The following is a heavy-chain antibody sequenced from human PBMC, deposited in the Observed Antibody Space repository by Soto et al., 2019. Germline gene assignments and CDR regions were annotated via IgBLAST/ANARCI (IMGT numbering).Heavy chain of an antibody. CDR3: ARTPSRPGSGWPTFYFDY. Sequence: SGPALVNPTQTLTLTCSFSGFSLSSSGMCVSWIRQSPGKALEWLAVIEWDDEKYYSTSLKTRLTISKDTSKNQVVLTMTNMDPVDTATYYCARTPSRPGSGWPTFYFDYWGQGTLVTVSS. J-gene: IGHJ4*02. D-gene: IGHD6-19*01. CDR2: IEWDDEK. CDR1: GFSLSSSGMC. V-gene: IGHV2-70*01.